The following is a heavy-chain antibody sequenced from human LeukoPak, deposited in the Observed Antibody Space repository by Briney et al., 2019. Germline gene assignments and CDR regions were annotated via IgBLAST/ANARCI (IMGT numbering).Heavy chain of an antibody. CDR3: AGPQLPALNWFDP. CDR1: GYTFTSYD. CDR2: MNPNSGNT. J-gene: IGHJ5*02. V-gene: IGHV1-8*03. D-gene: IGHD2-2*01. Sequence: ASVKVSCKASGYTFTSYDINWVRQATGQGLEWMGWMNPNSGNTGYAQKFQGRVTITRNTSISTAYMELSSLRSEDTAVYYCAGPQLPALNWFDPWGQGTLVTVSS.